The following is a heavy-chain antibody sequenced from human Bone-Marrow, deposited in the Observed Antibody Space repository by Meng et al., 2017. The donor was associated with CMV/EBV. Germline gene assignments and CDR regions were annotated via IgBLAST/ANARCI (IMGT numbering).Heavy chain of an antibody. J-gene: IGHJ6*02. CDR2: INPKTGGT. Sequence: ASVKVSCKASGYAFTDYFIHWVRQAPGQGLEWMGWINPKTGGTNYAQSFQGRVTMTRDTSIGTAYMELRRLKSDDTAVYYCARVDVTVFGVVIGDCMDVWGQGTTVTVSS. CDR1: GYAFTDYF. V-gene: IGHV1-2*02. D-gene: IGHD3-3*01. CDR3: ARVDVTVFGVVIGDCMDV.